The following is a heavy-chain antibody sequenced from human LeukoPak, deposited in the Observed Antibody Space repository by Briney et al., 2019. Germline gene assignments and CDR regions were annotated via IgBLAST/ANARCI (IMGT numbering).Heavy chain of an antibody. V-gene: IGHV4-4*02. CDR1: TDSITSNW. D-gene: IGHD1-26*01. CDR2: VHKSGST. CDR3: AKEIVGAPTPGAY. Sequence: SEALSLTCAVSTDSITSNWWSWVRQPPGKGLEWIGEVHKSGSTNYYPSLQSRVTISIDKSKNQIALELTSVTAADTAVYYCAKEIVGAPTPGAYWGQGILVTVSS. J-gene: IGHJ4*02.